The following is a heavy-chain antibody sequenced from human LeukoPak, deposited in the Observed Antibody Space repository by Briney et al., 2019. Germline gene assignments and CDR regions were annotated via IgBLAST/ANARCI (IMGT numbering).Heavy chain of an antibody. CDR1: GYTFTDYY. CDR2: INPNSAGT. D-gene: IGHD6-19*01. V-gene: IGHV1-2*02. CDR3: AREDSGWYVDY. Sequence: ASVKVSCKASGYTFTDYYMHCVRQAPGQGLEWMGWINPNSAGTNYAQKFEGRVTMTRDTSISTAYMELSRLRSDDTAVYYCAREDSGWYVDYWGQGTLVTVSS. J-gene: IGHJ4*02.